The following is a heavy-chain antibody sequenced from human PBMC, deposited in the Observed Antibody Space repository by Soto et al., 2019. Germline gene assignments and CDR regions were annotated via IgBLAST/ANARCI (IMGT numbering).Heavy chain of an antibody. CDR2: IYPGDSDT. Sequence: GESLKISCNGSGYTFTYYWIGWVRQLPGKVLELMGIIYPGDSDTRYSPSFQGHVTITVDKATSTAYLQWNTLKASDTAMYYGARHISNFRYDYFAMDVWGQGITVTVSS. J-gene: IGHJ6*02. CDR1: GYTFTYYW. V-gene: IGHV5-51*01. D-gene: IGHD4-4*01. CDR3: ARHISNFRYDYFAMDV.